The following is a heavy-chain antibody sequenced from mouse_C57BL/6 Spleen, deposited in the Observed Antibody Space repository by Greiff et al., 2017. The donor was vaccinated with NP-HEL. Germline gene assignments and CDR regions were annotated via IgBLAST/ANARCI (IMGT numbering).Heavy chain of an antibody. J-gene: IGHJ4*01. D-gene: IGHD1-1*01. CDR1: GYTFTSYW. CDR2: INPSSGYT. CDR3: ARGGTITTVVAPYYYAMDY. Sequence: VQLKESGAELAKPGASVKLSCKASGYTFTSYWMHWVKQRPGQGLEWIGYINPSSGYTKYNQKFKDKATLTADKSSSTAYMQLSSLTYEDSAVYYCARGGTITTVVAPYYYAMDYWGQGTSVTVSS. V-gene: IGHV1-7*01.